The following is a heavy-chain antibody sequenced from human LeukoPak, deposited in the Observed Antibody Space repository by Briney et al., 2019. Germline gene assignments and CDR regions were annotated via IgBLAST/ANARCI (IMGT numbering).Heavy chain of an antibody. CDR2: INHSGST. D-gene: IGHD6-13*01. V-gene: IGHV4-34*01. J-gene: IGHJ4*02. CDR3: ARGLAAPKGLGIEY. CDR1: GGSFSGYY. Sequence: SETLSLTCAVYGGSFSGYYWSWIRQPPGKGLEWIGEINHSGSTNYNPSLKSRVTISVDTSKNQFSLKLSSVTAADTAVYYCARGLAAPKGLGIEYWGQGTLVTVSS.